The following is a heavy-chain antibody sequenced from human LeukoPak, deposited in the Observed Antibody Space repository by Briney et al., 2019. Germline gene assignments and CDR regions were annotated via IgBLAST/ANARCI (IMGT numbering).Heavy chain of an antibody. Sequence: GGSLRLSCAASGFTFSSYSVNWVRQAPGKGLEWVSSISSSSSYIYYADSVKGRFTISRDNAKNSLYLQMNSLRAEDTAVYYCARDLVAGGFDYWGQGTLVTVSS. CDR2: ISSSSSYI. V-gene: IGHV3-21*01. D-gene: IGHD2-15*01. CDR3: ARDLVAGGFDY. J-gene: IGHJ4*02. CDR1: GFTFSSYS.